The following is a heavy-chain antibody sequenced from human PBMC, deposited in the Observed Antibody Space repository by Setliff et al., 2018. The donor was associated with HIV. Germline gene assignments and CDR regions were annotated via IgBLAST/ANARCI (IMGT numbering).Heavy chain of an antibody. J-gene: IGHJ3*02. CDR1: GYSISSDYY. Sequence: SETLSLTCDVSGYSISSDYYWGWIRQSPGKGLEWIGSFYETGYTYYNPSLKSRVAMSIDTSKNQFSLRLNSVTAADTAMYYCARPLSESYNFWGDAFAIWGQGTMVTVSS. CDR3: ARPLSESYNFWGDAFAI. D-gene: IGHD3-3*01. CDR2: FYETGYT. V-gene: IGHV4-38-2*01.